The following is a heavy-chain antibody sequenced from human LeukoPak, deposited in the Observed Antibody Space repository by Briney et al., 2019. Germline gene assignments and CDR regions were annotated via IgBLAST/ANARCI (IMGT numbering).Heavy chain of an antibody. CDR2: VYYSGST. Sequence: SETLSLTCTVSGXSISTYYWSWIRQPPGKGLEWIGYVYYSGSTNYNPSLKSRVTISVDTSKNQFSLKLSSVTAADTAVYHCARDSRTTTAFDIRGQGTMVTVSS. CDR1: GXSISTYY. V-gene: IGHV4-59*01. J-gene: IGHJ3*02. CDR3: ARDSRTTTAFDI. D-gene: IGHD1-1*01.